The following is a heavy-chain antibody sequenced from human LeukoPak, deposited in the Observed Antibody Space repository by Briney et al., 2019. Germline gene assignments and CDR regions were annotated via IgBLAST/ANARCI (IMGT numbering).Heavy chain of an antibody. V-gene: IGHV4-59*01. CDR2: IYYSGST. Sequence: PSETLSLTCTVSGGSISSYYWSWIRQPPGKGLERIGYIYYSGSTNYNPSLKSRVTISVDTSKNQFSLKLSSVTAADTAVYYCARGSIPGDYGGYNWFDPWGQGTLVTVSS. J-gene: IGHJ5*02. D-gene: IGHD4-23*01. CDR1: GGSISSYY. CDR3: ARGSIPGDYGGYNWFDP.